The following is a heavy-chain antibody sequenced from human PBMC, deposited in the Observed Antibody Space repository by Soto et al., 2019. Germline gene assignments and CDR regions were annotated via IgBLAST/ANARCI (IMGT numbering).Heavy chain of an antibody. CDR2: IYYSGST. V-gene: IGHV4-59*02. CDR3: ARDRGYCSGGSCYWEPYFDY. Sequence: SETLSLTCTVSGCSVSGNYWSWIRQSPGKQLEWIGYIYYSGSTNYNPSLKSRVTMSVDTSKNQFSLKLSSVTAADTAVYYCARDRGYCSGGSCYWEPYFDYWGQGTLVTVSS. CDR1: GCSVSGNY. J-gene: IGHJ4*02. D-gene: IGHD2-15*01.